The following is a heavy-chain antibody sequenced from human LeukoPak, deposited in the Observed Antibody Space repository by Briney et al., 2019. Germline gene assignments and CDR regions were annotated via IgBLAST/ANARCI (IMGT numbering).Heavy chain of an antibody. D-gene: IGHD5-12*01. CDR1: GYKFTNYW. CDR2: IYPRDSDT. Sequence: GESLKISCKGSGYKFTNYWIAWVRQMPGQGLEWLGIIYPRDSDTRYSPSFQGQVSISVDTSIDTAYLQWSSVKASDTAIYYCARQGVDLAPLDFWGQGTLVTVSS. V-gene: IGHV5-51*01. CDR3: ARQGVDLAPLDF. J-gene: IGHJ4*02.